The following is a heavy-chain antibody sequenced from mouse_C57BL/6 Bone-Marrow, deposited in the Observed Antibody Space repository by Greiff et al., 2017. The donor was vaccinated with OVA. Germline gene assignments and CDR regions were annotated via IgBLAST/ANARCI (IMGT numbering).Heavy chain of an antibody. CDR2: IYPRDGST. Sequence: PEQGLEWIGYIYPRDGSTKYNEKFKGKATLTADKSSSTAYMQLNSLTSEDSAVYFCARDSSGYVGDYWGQGTTLTVSS. CDR3: ARDSSGYVGDY. D-gene: IGHD3-2*02. J-gene: IGHJ2*01. V-gene: IGHV1-78*01.